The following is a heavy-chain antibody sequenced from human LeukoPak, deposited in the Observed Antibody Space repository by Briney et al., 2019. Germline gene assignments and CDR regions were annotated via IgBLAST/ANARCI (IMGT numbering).Heavy chain of an antibody. V-gene: IGHV3-30*02. CDR2: IRYDGSNK. CDR1: GFTFSSYG. CDR3: ARESRRRIDY. D-gene: IGHD2-2*01. J-gene: IGHJ4*02. Sequence: GGSLRLSCAASGFTFSSYGMHWVRQAPGKGLEWVAFIRYDGSNKYYADSVKGRFTISRDNSKNMLYLQMNSLRPEDTAVYYCARESRRRIDYWGQGTLVAVSS.